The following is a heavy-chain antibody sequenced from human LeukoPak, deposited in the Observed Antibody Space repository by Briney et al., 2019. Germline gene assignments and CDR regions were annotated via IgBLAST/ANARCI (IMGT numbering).Heavy chain of an antibody. CDR1: GFTFSSYS. CDR2: ISSSSSYI. Sequence: GGSLRLSCAASGFTFSSYSMNWVRQAPGKGLEWVSSISSSSSYIYYADSVKGRFTISRDNAKNSLYLQMNSLRAEDTAVYYCARDWHYYYYYGMDVWGQGTTVTVSS. J-gene: IGHJ6*02. CDR3: ARDWHYYYYYGMDV. V-gene: IGHV3-21*01.